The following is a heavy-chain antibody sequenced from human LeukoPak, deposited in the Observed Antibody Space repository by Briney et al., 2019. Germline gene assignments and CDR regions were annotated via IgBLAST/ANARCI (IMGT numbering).Heavy chain of an antibody. Sequence: PSGTLSLTCAVSGGSISSSNWWSWVRQPPEKGLEWIGEISQSGSTNYNPSLKSRVTMSVDESKNQFSLKLTSVTAADTAVYYCARAGRYYDSTGYYWYFDFWGQGTLVTVSS. CDR3: ARAGRYYDSTGYYWYFDF. CDR1: GGSISSSNW. J-gene: IGHJ4*02. V-gene: IGHV4-4*02. D-gene: IGHD3-22*01. CDR2: ISQSGST.